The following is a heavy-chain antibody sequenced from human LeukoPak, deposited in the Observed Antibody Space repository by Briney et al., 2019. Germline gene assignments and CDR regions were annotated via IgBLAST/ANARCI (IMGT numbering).Heavy chain of an antibody. V-gene: IGHV1-69*01. Sequence: SVKVSCKASGGTFSSYAISWVRQAPGQGLEWMGGIIPIFGTANYAQKFQGRVTITADESTSTAYVELSSLRSEDTAVYYCARDRLGYCSSTSCPPQYYGMGVWGPGTTVTVSS. CDR1: GGTFSSYA. D-gene: IGHD2-2*01. CDR2: IIPIFGTA. J-gene: IGHJ6*02. CDR3: ARDRLGYCSSTSCPPQYYGMGV.